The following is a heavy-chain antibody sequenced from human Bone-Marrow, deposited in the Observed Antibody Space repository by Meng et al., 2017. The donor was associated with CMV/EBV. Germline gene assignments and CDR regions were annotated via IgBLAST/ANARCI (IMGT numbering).Heavy chain of an antibody. CDR2: IIPILGIA. CDR3: AIGGNSDGCFGY. J-gene: IGHJ4*02. D-gene: IGHD4-23*01. V-gene: IGHV1-69*02. Sequence: SVKVSCKASGGTFSSYTISWVRQAPGQGLEWMGRIIPILGIANYAQKFQGRVTITADKPTSTAYMELSSLRSEDTAVYYCAIGGNSDGCFGYWGQGTLVTVSS. CDR1: GGTFSSYT.